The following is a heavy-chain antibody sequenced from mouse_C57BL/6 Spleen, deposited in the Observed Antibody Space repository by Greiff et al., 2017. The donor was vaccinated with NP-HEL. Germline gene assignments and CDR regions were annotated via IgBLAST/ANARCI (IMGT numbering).Heavy chain of an antibody. CDR3: ARGDYGSSYEYYFDY. CDR2: ISSGSSTI. D-gene: IGHD1-1*01. Sequence: EVMLVESGGGLVKPGGSLKLSCAASGFTFSDYGMHWVRQAPEKGLEWVAYISSGSSTIYYADTVKGRFPISRDNAKNTLFLQMTSLRSEDTAMYYCARGDYGSSYEYYFDYWGQGTTLTVSS. V-gene: IGHV5-17*01. CDR1: GFTFSDYG. J-gene: IGHJ2*01.